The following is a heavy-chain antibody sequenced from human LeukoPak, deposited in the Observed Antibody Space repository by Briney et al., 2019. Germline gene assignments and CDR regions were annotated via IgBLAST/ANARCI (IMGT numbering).Heavy chain of an antibody. CDR3: ARDRGSQIIGSTSWSLGY. CDR1: GGTFSSYA. CDR2: IIPIFGTA. D-gene: IGHD2-2*01. J-gene: IGHJ4*02. Sequence: SVKVSCKASGGTFSSYAISWVRQAPGQGLEWMGGIIPIFGTANYAQKFQGRVTITADKSTSTAYMELSSLRSEDTAVYYCARDRGSQIIGSTSWSLGYWGQGTLVTVSS. V-gene: IGHV1-69*06.